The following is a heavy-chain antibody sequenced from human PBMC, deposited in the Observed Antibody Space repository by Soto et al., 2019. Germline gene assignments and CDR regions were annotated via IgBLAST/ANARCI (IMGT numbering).Heavy chain of an antibody. J-gene: IGHJ6*02. CDR2: IYYSGST. D-gene: IGHD2-2*01. V-gene: IGHV4-30-4*01. CDR3: ARADIVLVPAYGMDV. Sequence: SETLSLTCTVSGGSISSGDYYWSWIRQPPGKGLEWIGYIYYSGSTYYNPSLKSRVTISVDTSKNQFSLKLSSVTAADTAVYYCARADIVLVPAYGMDVWGQGTTVTVSS. CDR1: GGSISSGDYY.